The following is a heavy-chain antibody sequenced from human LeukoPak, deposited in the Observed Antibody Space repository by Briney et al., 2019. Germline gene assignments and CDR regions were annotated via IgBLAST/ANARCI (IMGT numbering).Heavy chain of an antibody. CDR2: IYSGGST. CDR1: GFTVSSNY. V-gene: IGHV3-53*01. CDR3: ARDFSLRY. J-gene: IGHJ4*02. D-gene: IGHD2/OR15-2a*01. Sequence: GGSLRLSCAASGFTVSSNYMSWVRQAPGKGLEWGSVIYSGGSTYYADSVKGRFTISRDNSKNTLYLQMNSLRAEDTGVYYCARDFSLRYWGQGTLVTVSS.